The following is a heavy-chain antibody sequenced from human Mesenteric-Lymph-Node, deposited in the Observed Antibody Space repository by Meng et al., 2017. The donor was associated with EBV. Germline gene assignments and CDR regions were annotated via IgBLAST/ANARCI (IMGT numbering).Heavy chain of an antibody. J-gene: IGHJ5*01. D-gene: IGHD2-2*01. CDR2: IIPILGTT. CDR3: ANHSTRWYVLDS. V-gene: IGHV1-69*01. Sequence: GRLHQVGAEVKKPGSSVKVSCKTSGDTFSNYGISWLRQAPGQGLEWMGWIIPILGTTNYAQKFRDRVTVTADESTTTAYMELTSLRFDDTAVYYCANHSTRWYVLDSWGQGTLVTVSS. CDR1: GDTFSNYG.